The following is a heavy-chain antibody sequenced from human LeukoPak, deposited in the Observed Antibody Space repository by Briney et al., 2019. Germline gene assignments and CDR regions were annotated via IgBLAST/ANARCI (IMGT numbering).Heavy chain of an antibody. J-gene: IGHJ6*02. CDR2: IGTAGDT. D-gene: IGHD4-11*01. CDR1: GFTFSSYD. Sequence: GGSLRLSCAASGFTFSSYDMHWVRQATGKGLEWVSAIGTAGDTYYSDSVKGRFTISRDNSRSTLYLHMNSLRVEDTAVYYCANDYSNYYSYGMDVWGQGTTVTVSS. CDR3: ANDYSNYYSYGMDV. V-gene: IGHV3-13*01.